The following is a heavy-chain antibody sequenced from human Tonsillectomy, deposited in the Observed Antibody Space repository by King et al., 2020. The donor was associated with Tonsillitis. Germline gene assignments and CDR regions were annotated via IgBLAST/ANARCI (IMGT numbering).Heavy chain of an antibody. CDR3: ASPYSTDWPFRT. Sequence: VQLVESGAEVKKPGESLRISCMGSGYSFTSYWISWVRQMPGKGLEWMGRIDPSDSYTNYSPSFQGHVTLSADKSISVAYLQWSSLKASDTAMYYCASPYSTDWPFRTWGQGTLVTVSS. CDR1: GYSFTSYW. V-gene: IGHV5-10-1*03. J-gene: IGHJ5*02. D-gene: IGHD3-9*01. CDR2: IDPSDSYT.